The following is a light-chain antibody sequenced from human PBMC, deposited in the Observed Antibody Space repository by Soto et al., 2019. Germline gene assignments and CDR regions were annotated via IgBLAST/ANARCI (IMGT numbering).Light chain of an antibody. Sequence: QSVLTQPASVSGSPGQSITISCNGTSGDIGGYNYVSWYQQHPGKAPKLLISEVTNRPSGVSNRFSGSKSGNTASLTISGLQAEDEADYYCSSYTTNITPVVFGGGTKLTVL. V-gene: IGLV2-14*01. J-gene: IGLJ2*01. CDR2: EVT. CDR1: SGDIGGYNY. CDR3: SSYTTNITPVV.